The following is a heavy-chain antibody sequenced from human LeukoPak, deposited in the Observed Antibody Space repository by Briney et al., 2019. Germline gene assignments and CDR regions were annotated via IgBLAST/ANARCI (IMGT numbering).Heavy chain of an antibody. D-gene: IGHD2-2*01. J-gene: IGHJ3*02. V-gene: IGHV3-23*01. CDR3: AKDARGFQLHRGAFDI. CDR1: GFTFSSYG. Sequence: GGSLRLSCAASGFTFSSYGMSWVRQAPGKGLEWVSTISVSGRSTYYADSVKGRFTISRDNSENTLYLQMSSLRGEDTAIYFCAKDARGFQLHRGAFDIWGQGTMVTVSS. CDR2: ISVSGRST.